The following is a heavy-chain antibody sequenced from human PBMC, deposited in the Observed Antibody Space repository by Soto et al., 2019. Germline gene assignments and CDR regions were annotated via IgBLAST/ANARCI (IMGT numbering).Heavy chain of an antibody. D-gene: IGHD2-15*01. Sequence: SETLSLTCTVSGGSISDISYCWGWIRQPPGKGLQWIGCIHASGSTNYNPSLKSRVTMSVDTSKNQFSLKLGSVTAADTAVYYCARDGRGVGAAHFDYWGQGTLVTVSS. CDR3: ARDGRGVGAAHFDY. CDR1: GGSISDISYC. V-gene: IGHV4-39*07. CDR2: IHASGST. J-gene: IGHJ4*02.